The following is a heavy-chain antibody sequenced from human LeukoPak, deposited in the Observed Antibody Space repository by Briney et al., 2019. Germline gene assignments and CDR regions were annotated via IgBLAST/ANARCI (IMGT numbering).Heavy chain of an antibody. J-gene: IGHJ5*02. Sequence: SQTLSLTCTVSGGSISSGDYYWSWIRQPPGKGLEWIGHIYHGGSTHYNPSLKSRVTISVDRSKKQFSLRLASVTAADTAVYYCARAVVDVTRWFDPWSQGTLVTVSS. D-gene: IGHD2-15*01. CDR3: ARAVVDVTRWFDP. CDR2: IYHGGST. CDR1: GGSISSGDYY. V-gene: IGHV4-30-2*01.